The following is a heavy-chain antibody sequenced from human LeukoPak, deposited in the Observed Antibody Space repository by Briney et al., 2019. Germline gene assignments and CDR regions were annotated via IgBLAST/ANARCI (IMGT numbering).Heavy chain of an antibody. J-gene: IGHJ4*02. V-gene: IGHV4-38-2*02. CDR3: VRDRGSATRDLDY. D-gene: IGHD3-10*01. CDR1: GYSMTSGYY. Sequence: SETLSLTCNVSGYSMTSGYYGGWIRQPPGKGLEWIGSLYHTGATFYNPSLKIRLTIAVDTSRNQFSLKLTSVTAADTAVYYCVRDRGSATRDLDYWGQGMLVTVSS. CDR2: LYHTGAT.